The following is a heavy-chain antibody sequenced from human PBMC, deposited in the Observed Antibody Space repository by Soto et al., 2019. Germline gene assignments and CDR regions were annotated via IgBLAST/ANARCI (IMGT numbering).Heavy chain of an antibody. D-gene: IGHD3-16*02. CDR2: IYYSGST. CDR1: GGSISSYY. J-gene: IGHJ3*02. V-gene: IGHV4-59*08. CDR3: ARLSTQLDAFDI. Sequence: LETLSLTCTVSGGSISSYYLSWIRQPPGKGLEWIGYIYYSGSTNYNPSLKSRVTISVDTSKNQFSLKLSSVTAADTAVYYCARLSTQLDAFDIWGQGTMVTVSS.